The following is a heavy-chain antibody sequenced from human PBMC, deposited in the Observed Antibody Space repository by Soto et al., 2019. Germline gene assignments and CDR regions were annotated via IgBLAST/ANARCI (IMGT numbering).Heavy chain of an antibody. D-gene: IGHD3-22*01. CDR1: GFTFSSYW. CDR2: IKQDGSEK. CDR3: ARGRFFTYYYDSSGYHFDY. Sequence: GGSLRLSCAASGFTFSSYWMSWVRQAPGKGLEWVANIKQDGSEKYYVDSVKGRFTISRDNAKNSLYLQMNSLRAEDTAVYYCARGRFFTYYYDSSGYHFDYWGQGTLVTVSS. V-gene: IGHV3-7*01. J-gene: IGHJ4*02.